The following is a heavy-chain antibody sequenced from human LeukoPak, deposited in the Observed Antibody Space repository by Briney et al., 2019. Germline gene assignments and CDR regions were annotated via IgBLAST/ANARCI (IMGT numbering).Heavy chain of an antibody. CDR3: ARGALLWFGEPTDY. Sequence: GGSLRLSCAASGFTFSSYWMSWVRQAPGKGLEWVANIKQDGSEKYYVDSVKGRFTISRDNAKNSLYLQMNSLRAEDTAVYYCARGALLWFGEPTDYWGQGTLVTVSS. CDR2: IKQDGSEK. CDR1: GFTFSSYW. V-gene: IGHV3-7*01. J-gene: IGHJ4*02. D-gene: IGHD3-10*01.